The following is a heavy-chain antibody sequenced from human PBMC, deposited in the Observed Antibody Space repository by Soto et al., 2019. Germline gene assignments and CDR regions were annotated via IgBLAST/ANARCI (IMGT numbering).Heavy chain of an antibody. CDR1: GNTFTYRY. CDR2: ITPFSGDV. V-gene: IGHV1-45*02. Sequence: QMQLVQSGAEVKRTGSTVTVSCKALGNTFTYRYLHWVRQAPGQAPEWMGWITPFSGDVHYAQKFQERVTITRDRSINTAYMRLSSLRPEDTAMYYCASGGAGSGPFTWELPDHWGQGTLVTVSS. J-gene: IGHJ4*02. D-gene: IGHD1-26*01. CDR3: ASGGAGSGPFTWELPDH.